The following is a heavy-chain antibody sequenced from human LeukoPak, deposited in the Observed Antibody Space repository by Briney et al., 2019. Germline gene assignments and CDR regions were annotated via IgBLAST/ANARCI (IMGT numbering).Heavy chain of an antibody. CDR3: AREVVRGVVDY. V-gene: IGHV4-61*02. CDR1: GGAISSGSYY. D-gene: IGHD3-10*01. Sequence: SQTLSLTCTVSGGAISSGSYYGSWIRQPAGKGLEWIGRIYTSGSTTYNPSLKSRVTISVDTSKNQFSLKLSSVTAADTAVYYCAREVVRGVVDYWGQGTLVTVPS. CDR2: IYTSGST. J-gene: IGHJ4*02.